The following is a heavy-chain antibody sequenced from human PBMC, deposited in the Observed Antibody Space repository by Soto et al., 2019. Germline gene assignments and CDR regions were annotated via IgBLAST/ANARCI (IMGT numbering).Heavy chain of an antibody. CDR2: IYYSGSN. Sequence: QLQLQESGPGLVKPSETLSLTCTVSGGSISSSSYYWGWIRQPPGKGLEWIGSIYYSGSNYYNPSLKSRVTKSVDTCQNKCCRKLASGTHADAAVYYCARPLFTYYEFGSGYFKEDNWFDPWGQGTLVTVFS. CDR3: ARPLFTYYEFGSGYFKEDNWFDP. J-gene: IGHJ5*02. V-gene: IGHV4-39*01. CDR1: GGSISSSSYY. D-gene: IGHD3-3*01.